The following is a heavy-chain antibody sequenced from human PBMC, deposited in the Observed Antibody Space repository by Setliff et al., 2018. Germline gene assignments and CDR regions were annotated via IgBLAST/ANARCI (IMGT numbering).Heavy chain of an antibody. CDR1: GFIFSFHS. Sequence: GGSLRLSCAASGFIFSFHSMNWVRQALGKGLEWVSGISWNSGRVGYADSVRGRFTISRDNAKNSVYLQMNSLRPEDMAMYFCAKGSYGELESESYFDYWGQGTMVTVSS. D-gene: IGHD3-10*01. CDR3: AKGSYGELESESYFDY. CDR2: ISWNSGRV. J-gene: IGHJ4*02. V-gene: IGHV3-9*03.